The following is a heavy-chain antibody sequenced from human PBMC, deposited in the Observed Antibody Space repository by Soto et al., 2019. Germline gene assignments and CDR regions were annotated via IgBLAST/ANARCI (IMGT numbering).Heavy chain of an antibody. Sequence: ESGPTLVKPTQTLTLTCTLSGFSLSTSGVGVGWIRQSPGKALERLAVIYWDDVKHYSPSLERRLTITKDTSESEVVLTMTNMDPVDTATYYCARKGSGDYALDYWGQGILVTVSS. V-gene: IGHV2-5*02. CDR3: ARKGSGDYALDY. CDR2: IYWDDVK. J-gene: IGHJ4*02. D-gene: IGHD4-17*01. CDR1: GFSLSTSGVG.